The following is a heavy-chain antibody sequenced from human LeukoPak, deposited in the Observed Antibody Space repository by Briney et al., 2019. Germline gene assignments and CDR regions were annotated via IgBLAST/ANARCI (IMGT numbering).Heavy chain of an antibody. CDR3: ARAPYFWSGTVGFWYYYCYMDV. J-gene: IGHJ6*03. CDR2: IYTSGST. CDR1: GGSISSYY. V-gene: IGHV4-4*07. D-gene: IGHD3-3*01. Sequence: SETLSLTCTVSGGSISSYYWSWIRQPAGKGLEWIGRIYTSGSTNYNLSLKSRVTMSVDTSKNQFSLKLSSVTAADTAVYYCARAPYFWSGTVGFWYYYCYMDVWGKGTTVTVSS.